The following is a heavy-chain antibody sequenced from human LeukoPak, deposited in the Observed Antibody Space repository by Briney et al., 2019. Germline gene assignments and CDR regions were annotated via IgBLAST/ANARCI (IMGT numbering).Heavy chain of an antibody. CDR3: ARVDSGGHSDFDYFDY. D-gene: IGHD4-23*01. CDR2: IIPIFGTA. CDR1: GGTFSSYA. Sequence: SVKVSCKASGGTFSSYAISWVRQAPGQGLEWMGGIIPIFGTANYAQKFQGRVTITADESTSTAYMELSSLRSDDTAVYYCARVDSGGHSDFDYFDYWGQGTLVTISS. V-gene: IGHV1-69*13. J-gene: IGHJ4*02.